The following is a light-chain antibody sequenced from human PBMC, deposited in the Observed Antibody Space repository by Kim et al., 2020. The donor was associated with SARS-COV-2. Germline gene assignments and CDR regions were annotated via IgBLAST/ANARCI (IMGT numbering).Light chain of an antibody. CDR1: QDISIY. CDR2: DAS. V-gene: IGKV1-33*01. Sequence: SASVGDRVTITCQASQDISIYLNWYQQKPGRAPDLLIYDASSLETGVPPRFSGSGSGTDFTFTITSLQPEDIATYYCQQSHNLPLTFGGGTKVDIK. J-gene: IGKJ4*01. CDR3: QQSHNLPLT.